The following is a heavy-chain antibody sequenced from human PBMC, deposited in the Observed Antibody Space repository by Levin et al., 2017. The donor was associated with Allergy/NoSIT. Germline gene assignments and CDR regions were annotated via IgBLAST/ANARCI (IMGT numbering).Heavy chain of an antibody. CDR3: ATTSGWRDF. J-gene: IGHJ4*02. Sequence: KSSETLSLTCAVYGGSFSGNFWSWIRQPPGKGLEWIGEVNPSGTINYNPSLESRVTIVVDTSKNQFSLKVNSVTAADTAMYFCATTSGWRDFWGQGTLVTVSS. CDR1: GGSFSGNF. V-gene: IGHV4-34*01. CDR2: VNPSGTI. D-gene: IGHD6-19*01.